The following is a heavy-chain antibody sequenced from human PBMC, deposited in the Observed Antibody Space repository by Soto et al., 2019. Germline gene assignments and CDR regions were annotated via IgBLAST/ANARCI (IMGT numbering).Heavy chain of an antibody. CDR1: GGSISTYY. Sequence: XGILALTCTVSGGSISTYYWSWMRQSSGKGLEWIGRIYPSGSANYNPSLKGRVTMSLDTSKNQFSLKVSSVTAADTAVYYCARDRTAAGPSNWFDPWGQGTLVTVSS. CDR3: ARDRTAAGPSNWFDP. D-gene: IGHD6-13*01. V-gene: IGHV4-4*07. J-gene: IGHJ5*02. CDR2: IYPSGSA.